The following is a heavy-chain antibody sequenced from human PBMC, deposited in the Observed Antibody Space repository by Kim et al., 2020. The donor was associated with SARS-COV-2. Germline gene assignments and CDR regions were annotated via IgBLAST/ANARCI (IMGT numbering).Heavy chain of an antibody. J-gene: IGHJ3*02. CDR3: AREEGGSYYDAFDI. V-gene: IGHV3-33*01. Sequence: GGSLRLSCAASGFTFSSYGMHWVRQAPGKGLEWVAVIWYDGSNKYYADSVKGRFTISRDNSKNTLYLQMNSLRAEDTAVYYCAREEGGSYYDAFDIWGQGTMVTVSS. CDR2: IWYDGSNK. D-gene: IGHD1-26*01. CDR1: GFTFSSYG.